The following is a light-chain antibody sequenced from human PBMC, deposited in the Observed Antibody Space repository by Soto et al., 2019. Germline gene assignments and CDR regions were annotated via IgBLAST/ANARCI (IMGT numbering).Light chain of an antibody. CDR2: AAS. V-gene: IGKV1-6*01. CDR3: LQDHNSPLT. J-gene: IGKJ4*01. CDR1: QGIGND. Sequence: AIQMTQSPSSLSVSVGDRVTITCRASQGIGNDVGWYQQKPGKAPKLLIYAASRLQSGVPSRFSGSRSGTDFTLTISSLQPEDFATYYCLQDHNSPLTFGGGTKVEIK.